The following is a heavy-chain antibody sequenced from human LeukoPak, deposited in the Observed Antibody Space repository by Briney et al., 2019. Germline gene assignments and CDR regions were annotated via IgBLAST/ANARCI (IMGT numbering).Heavy chain of an antibody. CDR1: GFTFSSYG. CDR3: ARGHDIVVVVAAYDYYGMDV. Sequence: GGSLRLSCAASGFTFSSYGMHWVRQAPGKGLEWVAVTWYDGSNKYYADSVKGRFTISRDNSKNTLYLQMNSLRAEDTAVYYCARGHDIVVVVAAYDYYGMDVWGQGTTVTVSS. J-gene: IGHJ6*02. CDR2: TWYDGSNK. V-gene: IGHV3-33*01. D-gene: IGHD2-15*01.